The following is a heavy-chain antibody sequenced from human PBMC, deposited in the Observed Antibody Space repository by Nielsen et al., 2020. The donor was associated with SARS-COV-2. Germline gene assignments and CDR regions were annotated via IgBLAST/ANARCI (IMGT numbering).Heavy chain of an antibody. Sequence: GGSLRLSCAASGLTFNTYSMIWVRQAPGKGLEWVAIISFDGTTKYNEDSVKGRFTISRDNSKNTLYLQMKSLRAEDTAVYYCAREWEDYDSSGFDYWGQGTLVTVSS. CDR3: AREWEDYDSSGFDY. CDR1: GLTFNTYS. D-gene: IGHD3-22*01. J-gene: IGHJ4*02. V-gene: IGHV3-30*03. CDR2: ISFDGTTK.